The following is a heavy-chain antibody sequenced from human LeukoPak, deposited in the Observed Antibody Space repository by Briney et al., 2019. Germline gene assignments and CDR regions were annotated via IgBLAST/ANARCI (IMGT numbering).Heavy chain of an antibody. D-gene: IGHD2-21*02. CDR1: GGSISSGTYY. CDR3: AGTNIVVVTAINY. J-gene: IGHJ4*02. V-gene: IGHV4-31*03. Sequence: PSETLSLTCTVSGGSISSGTYYWSWIRQHPGKGLEWIGYIYYSGSSYYNPSLKSRVTISVDTSKNQFSLKLSSVTAADTAVYYCAGTNIVVVTAINYWGQGTLVTVSS. CDR2: IYYSGSS.